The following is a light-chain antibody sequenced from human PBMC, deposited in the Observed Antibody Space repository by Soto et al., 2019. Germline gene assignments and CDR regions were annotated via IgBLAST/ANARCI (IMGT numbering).Light chain of an antibody. CDR2: GAS. Sequence: EHVLTQSPGTVSLSPGERATLSCRASQSVSSSYIAWYQQKPGQAPRLLIYGASNRATGIPDRFSGSGSGTDFTLTISRLEPEDFAVYYCQQYGSSGTFGQGTKVDIK. V-gene: IGKV3-20*01. J-gene: IGKJ1*01. CDR3: QQYGSSGT. CDR1: QSVSSSY.